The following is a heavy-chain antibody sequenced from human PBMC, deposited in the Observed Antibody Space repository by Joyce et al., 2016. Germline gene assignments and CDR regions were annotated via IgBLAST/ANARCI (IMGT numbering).Heavy chain of an antibody. CDR3: ARGGISYYYAMDV. D-gene: IGHD3-16*01. CDR2: ISGNSYYI. Sequence: QLVESGGGVVKPGGSLRLSCEASGSTFSSSGMSWFRLAPGKGLELVAAISGNSYYIFHAETVRGRFTVSRDNAKKTLYLQMNSLRAEDSAVFYCARGGISYYYAMDVWGQGTTVTVSS. V-gene: IGHV3-21*01. J-gene: IGHJ6*02. CDR1: GSTFSSSG.